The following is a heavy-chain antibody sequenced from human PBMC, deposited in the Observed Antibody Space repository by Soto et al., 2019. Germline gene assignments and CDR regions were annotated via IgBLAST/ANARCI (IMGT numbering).Heavy chain of an antibody. CDR1: GFTFSSYA. D-gene: IGHD5-12*01. V-gene: IGHV3-23*01. CDR3: AKGLGYGGNADDY. Sequence: EVQLLESGGGLVQPGGSLRLSCAASGFTFSSYAMSWVRQAPGKGLEWVSAISGSGGSTYYADSVKGRFTISRDNSKKTLYLQMNSRRAEDTAVYYCAKGLGYGGNADDYWGQGTLVTVSS. CDR2: ISGSGGST. J-gene: IGHJ4*02.